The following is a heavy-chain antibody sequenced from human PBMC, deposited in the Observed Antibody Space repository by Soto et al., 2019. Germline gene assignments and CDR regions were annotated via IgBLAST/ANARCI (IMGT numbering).Heavy chain of an antibody. CDR3: SRVQGKDFWCGYYNAYYYYGMDV. J-gene: IGHJ6*02. Sequence: GASVKVSCKASGYTFTSYGIRWVRPAPGQGLEWSGWISAYNGNKNSAQKLKCRVTMTTATSPSTSYMELRSLRSEDTAVYYCSRVQGKDFWCGYYNAYYYYGMDVWTRGATVTVSS. D-gene: IGHD3-3*01. CDR1: GYTFTSYG. V-gene: IGHV1-18*04. CDR2: ISAYNGNK.